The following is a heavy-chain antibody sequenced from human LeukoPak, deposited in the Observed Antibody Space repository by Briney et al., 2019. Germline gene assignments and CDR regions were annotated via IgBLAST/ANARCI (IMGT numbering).Heavy chain of an antibody. CDR2: IYPGDSDT. D-gene: IGHD2-15*01. Sequence: GESLKISCKGSGYSFTSYWIGWVRQMPGKGLEWMGIIYPGDSDTRYSPSFQGQVTISADKSISTAYLQWSSLEASDTAMYYCASSGYCSGGSCYATFDIWGQGTMVTVSS. CDR3: ASSGYCSGGSCYATFDI. V-gene: IGHV5-51*01. CDR1: GYSFTSYW. J-gene: IGHJ3*02.